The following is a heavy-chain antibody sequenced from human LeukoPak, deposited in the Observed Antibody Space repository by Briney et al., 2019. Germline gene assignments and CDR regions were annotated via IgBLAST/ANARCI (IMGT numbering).Heavy chain of an antibody. J-gene: IGHJ4*02. D-gene: IGHD6-13*01. Sequence: GGSLRLSCAASGFTFSSYEMNWVRQAPGKGLEWVSYISSSGSTIYYADSVKGRFTISRDNAKNSLYLQMNSLRAEDTAVYYCATEADSRGGNYWGQGTLVTVSS. V-gene: IGHV3-48*03. CDR3: ATEADSRGGNY. CDR2: ISSSGSTI. CDR1: GFTFSSYE.